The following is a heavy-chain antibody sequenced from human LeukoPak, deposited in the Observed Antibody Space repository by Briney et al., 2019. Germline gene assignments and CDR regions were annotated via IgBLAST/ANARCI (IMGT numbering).Heavy chain of an antibody. Sequence: GGSLRLSCAASGFSVSNNYMSWVRQAPGKGLEWVSAISGSGGSTYYADSVKGRFTISRDNSKNTLYLQMNSLRAEDTAVYYCAKGIAAAGTIQLYYFDYWGQGTLVTVSS. CDR3: AKGIAAAGTIQLYYFDY. J-gene: IGHJ4*02. CDR2: ISGSGGST. V-gene: IGHV3-23*01. CDR1: GFSVSNNY. D-gene: IGHD6-13*01.